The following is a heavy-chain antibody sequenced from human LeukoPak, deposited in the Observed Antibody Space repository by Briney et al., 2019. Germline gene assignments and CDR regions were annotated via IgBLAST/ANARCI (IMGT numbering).Heavy chain of an antibody. CDR3: AERRGSGYSPDY. D-gene: IGHD3-22*01. CDR2: ISYDGSNK. J-gene: IGHJ4*02. Sequence: GGSLRLSCAASGFTFSSYGMHWVRQAPGKGLEWVAVISYDGSNKYYADSVKGRFTISRDNSKNTLYLQMNSLRAEDTAVYYCAERRGSGYSPDYWGQGTLVTVSS. CDR1: GFTFSSYG. V-gene: IGHV3-30*18.